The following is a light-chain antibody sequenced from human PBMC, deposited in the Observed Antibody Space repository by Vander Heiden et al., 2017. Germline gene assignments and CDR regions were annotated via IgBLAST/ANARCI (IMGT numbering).Light chain of an antibody. CDR2: EGT. CDR1: SSDGGSYKL. V-gene: IGLV2-23*01. J-gene: IGLJ2*01. Sequence: SALTQPASVSGSPGQPITIPSTGTSSDGGSYKLVSRYQQYPGKAAKLMIYEGTKRPSGVSSRFSGSKSGNTASLTISGLQAEDEADYYCCSYASSSTSVFGGGTKLTVL. CDR3: CSYASSSTSV.